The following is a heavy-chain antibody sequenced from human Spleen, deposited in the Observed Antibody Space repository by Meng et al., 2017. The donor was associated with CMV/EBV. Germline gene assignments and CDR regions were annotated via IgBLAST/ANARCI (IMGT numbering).Heavy chain of an antibody. D-gene: IGHD6-19*01. CDR3: ARRRSSGWYYFDY. Sequence: AASGVSFSGYYWSWIRQPPGKGLEWIGEVDSSGSTNHTPSLKSRVTMSVHTSKNQLSLRLTSVTAADTAVYYCARRRSSGWYYFDYWGQGTLVTVSS. V-gene: IGHV4-34*01. CDR2: VDSSGST. J-gene: IGHJ4*02. CDR1: GVSFSGYY.